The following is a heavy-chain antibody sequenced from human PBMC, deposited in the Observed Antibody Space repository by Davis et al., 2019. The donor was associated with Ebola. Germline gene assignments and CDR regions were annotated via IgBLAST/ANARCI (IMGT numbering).Heavy chain of an antibody. CDR1: GFTFSSYS. CDR3: AGSIFGPSGYMDV. V-gene: IGHV3-48*02. J-gene: IGHJ6*03. Sequence: GESLKISCAASGFTFSSYSMNWVRQAPGKGLEWVSYISSSSSTIYYADSVKGRFTISRDNAKNSLYLQMKSLRDEDTAVYYCAGSIFGPSGYMDVWGKGTTVTVSS. CDR2: ISSSSSTI. D-gene: IGHD3-3*01.